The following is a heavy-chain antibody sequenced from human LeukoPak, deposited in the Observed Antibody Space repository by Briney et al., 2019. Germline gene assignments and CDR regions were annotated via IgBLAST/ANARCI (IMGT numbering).Heavy chain of an antibody. J-gene: IGHJ4*02. Sequence: SETLSLTCTVSSYSISSGYYWTWLRQPAGKGLEWIGRIYTSGSTNYDPSLKSRVTMSVDTSKNQFSLKLSSVTAADTAVYYCARVRRDGSWYFDYWGQGTLVTVSS. V-gene: IGHV4-4*07. D-gene: IGHD6-13*01. CDR3: ARVRRDGSWYFDY. CDR2: IYTSGST. CDR1: SYSISSGYY.